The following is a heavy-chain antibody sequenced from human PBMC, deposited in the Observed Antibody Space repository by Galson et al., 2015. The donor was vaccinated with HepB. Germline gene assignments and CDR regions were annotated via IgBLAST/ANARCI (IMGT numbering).Heavy chain of an antibody. J-gene: IGHJ4*02. Sequence: SLRLSCAASGFTFSSYGMHWVRQAPGKGLEWVAVIWYDGSNKYYADSVKGRFTISRDNSKNTLYLQMNSLRAEDTAVYYCARGQAYSTGWIHDYWGQGTLVTVSS. V-gene: IGHV3-33*01. CDR3: ARGQAYSTGWIHDY. CDR2: IWYDGSNK. D-gene: IGHD6-19*01. CDR1: GFTFSSYG.